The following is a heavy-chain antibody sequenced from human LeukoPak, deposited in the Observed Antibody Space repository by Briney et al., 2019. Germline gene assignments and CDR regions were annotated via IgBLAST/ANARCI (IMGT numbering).Heavy chain of an antibody. V-gene: IGHV3-23*01. D-gene: IGHD3-10*02. CDR2: ISGSGAGT. CDR1: GFTFSNYA. J-gene: IGHJ4*02. CDR3: AKGVNYFVLEY. Sequence: GGSLRLSCAASGFTFSNYAMSWVRQAPGKGLEWVSAISGSGAGTLYADSVKGRFTISRDNSKNTLYLQMNSLRAEDTAVYYCAKGVNYFVLEYWGQGTLVTISS.